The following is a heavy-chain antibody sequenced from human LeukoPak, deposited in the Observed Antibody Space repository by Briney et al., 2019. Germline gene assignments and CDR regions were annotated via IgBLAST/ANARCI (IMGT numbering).Heavy chain of an antibody. CDR1: GYTFTGYY. D-gene: IGHD3-9*01. J-gene: IGHJ4*02. CDR3: ASTVRYFDWLLDY. CDR2: INPNSGGT. V-gene: IGHV1-2*03. Sequence: LGASVKVSCKASGYTFTGYYMHWVRQAPGQGLEWMGWINPNSGGTNYAQKFQGRVTITRDTSISTAYMELSRLRSDDTAVYYCASTVRYFDWLLDYWGQGTLVTVSS.